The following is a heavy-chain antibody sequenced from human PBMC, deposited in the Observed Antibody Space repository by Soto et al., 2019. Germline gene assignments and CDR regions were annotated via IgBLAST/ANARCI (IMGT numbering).Heavy chain of an antibody. J-gene: IGHJ4*02. CDR2: ISAYNGNT. CDR1: GYTFNTYG. CDR3: AREFLEWSDIDY. D-gene: IGHD3-3*01. V-gene: IGHV1-18*04. Sequence: QVQLVQSGAEVKKPGASVKVSCKASGYTFNTYGISWVRQAPGQGLEWMGWISAYNGNTNYAQKFQGRVTMTTDTSTSTAHMELRSLRSDDTAVYYCAREFLEWSDIDYWGQGTLLTVSS.